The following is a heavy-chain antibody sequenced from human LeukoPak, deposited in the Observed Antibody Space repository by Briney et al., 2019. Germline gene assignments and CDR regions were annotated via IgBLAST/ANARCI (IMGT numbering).Heavy chain of an antibody. D-gene: IGHD4-17*01. CDR2: INHSGGT. Sequence: SETLSLTCAVYSGSLSGYYWSWIRQPPGKGLEWIADINHSGGTYYNPSLRSRVTISVDTSKNQFSLKLNSVTAADTAVYYCAREEYGDYVGYWGQGTLVTVAS. J-gene: IGHJ4*02. CDR3: AREEYGDYVGY. V-gene: IGHV4-34*01. CDR1: SGSLSGYY.